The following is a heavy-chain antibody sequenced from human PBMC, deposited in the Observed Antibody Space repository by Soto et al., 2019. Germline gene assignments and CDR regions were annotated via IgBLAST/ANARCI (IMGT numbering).Heavy chain of an antibody. CDR1: GGSLRNSV. Sequence: QVQLVQSGAEGKKPGSSVKVSCTASGGSLRNSVISWVRQAPAQRLEWMGGVIPILGTANYAKKFQGRVTMTADEATSTAYMDLSSLSPDDTAVYYCARLGHPGHWGPGTLVIVSS. J-gene: IGHJ4*02. V-gene: IGHV1-69*01. CDR2: VIPILGTA. CDR3: ARLGHPGH.